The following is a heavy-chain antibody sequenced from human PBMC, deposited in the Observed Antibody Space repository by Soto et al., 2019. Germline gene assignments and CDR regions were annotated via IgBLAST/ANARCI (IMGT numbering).Heavy chain of an antibody. J-gene: IGHJ3*02. CDR2: IWYDGSNK. CDR3: ARDPSIVVVPRPGGYTAGYAFDI. Sequence: GGSLRLSCAASGFTFSSYGMHWVRQAPGKGLEWVAVIWYDGSNKYYADSVKGRFTISRDNSKNTLYLQMNSLRAEDTAVYYCARDPSIVVVPRPGGYTAGYAFDIWGQGTMVTVSS. D-gene: IGHD3-22*01. V-gene: IGHV3-33*01. CDR1: GFTFSSYG.